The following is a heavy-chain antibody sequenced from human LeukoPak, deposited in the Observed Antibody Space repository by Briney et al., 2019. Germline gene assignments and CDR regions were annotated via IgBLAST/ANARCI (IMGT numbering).Heavy chain of an antibody. CDR2: FDPAEGET. CDR3: ATGNYSYGHNYFDY. Sequence: ASVKVSCKVSGHTLTQISMHWVRQAPGRGPKWMGGFDPAEGETIYAQQFQGRVTMTEDTSTDTAYMELSSLRSEDTAVYYCATGNYSYGHNYFDYWGQGTLVTVSS. V-gene: IGHV1-24*01. CDR1: GHTLTQIS. J-gene: IGHJ4*02. D-gene: IGHD5-18*01.